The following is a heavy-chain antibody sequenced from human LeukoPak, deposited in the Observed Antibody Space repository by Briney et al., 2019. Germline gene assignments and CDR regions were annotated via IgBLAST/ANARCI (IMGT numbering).Heavy chain of an antibody. CDR3: ARGDCSGGSCYGY. CDR2: INHSGST. Sequence: SETLSLTCAVYGGSFSGYYWSWIRQPPGKGLEWIGEINHSGSTNYNPSLKSRVTISVDTSENQFSLKLSSVTAADTAVYYCARGDCSGGSCYGYWGQGTLVTVSS. J-gene: IGHJ4*02. CDR1: GGSFSGYY. D-gene: IGHD2-15*01. V-gene: IGHV4-34*01.